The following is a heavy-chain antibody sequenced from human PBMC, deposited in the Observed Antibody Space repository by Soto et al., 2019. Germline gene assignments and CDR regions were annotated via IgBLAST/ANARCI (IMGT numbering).Heavy chain of an antibody. CDR2: IYYSGST. Sequence: PSETLSLTCTFSCGSIISSSYYWGWIRQPPGKGLEWIGSIYYSGSTYYNPSLKSRVTISVDTSKNQFSLKLSSVTAADTAVYYCARHLPDGYNLYYFDYWGQGTLVTVSS. CDR1: CGSIISSSYY. V-gene: IGHV4-39*01. CDR3: ARHLPDGYNLYYFDY. J-gene: IGHJ4*02. D-gene: IGHD5-12*01.